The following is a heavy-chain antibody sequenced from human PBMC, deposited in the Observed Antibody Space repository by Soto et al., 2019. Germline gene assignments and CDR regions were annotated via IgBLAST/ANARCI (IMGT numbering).Heavy chain of an antibody. CDR3: ARGMFRRSSGYTGVQGFDY. D-gene: IGHD6-13*01. Sequence: QVQLQQWGAGLLKPSETLSLTCAVYGGSFSGYYWSWIRQPPGKGLEWIGEINHSGSTNYNPSLKRRVTISVDTPKTQFPSKLSSVTAADTAVYYCARGMFRRSSGYTGVQGFDYWGQGTLVTVSS. CDR1: GGSFSGYY. CDR2: INHSGST. V-gene: IGHV4-34*01. J-gene: IGHJ4*02.